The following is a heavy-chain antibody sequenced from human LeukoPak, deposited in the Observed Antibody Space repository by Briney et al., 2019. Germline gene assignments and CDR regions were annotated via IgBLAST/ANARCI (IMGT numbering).Heavy chain of an antibody. D-gene: IGHD6-19*01. Sequence: GASVKVSCKVSGYTLTELSMHWVRQAPGKGLEWMGGFDPEDGETIYAQKFQGRVTMTEDTSTDTAYMEPSSLRSEDTAVYYCARLIGVVAVADDAFDIWGQGTMVTVSS. CDR3: ARLIGVVAVADDAFDI. CDR2: FDPEDGET. V-gene: IGHV1-24*01. J-gene: IGHJ3*02. CDR1: GYTLTELS.